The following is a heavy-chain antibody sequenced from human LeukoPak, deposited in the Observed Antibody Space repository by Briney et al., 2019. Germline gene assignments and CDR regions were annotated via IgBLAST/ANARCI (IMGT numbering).Heavy chain of an antibody. CDR2: ISYSGST. V-gene: IGHV4-59*11. CDR3: SRDPTTVTKGFDI. D-gene: IGHD4-17*01. CDR1: VDSFSTHY. J-gene: IGHJ3*02. Sequence: SETLSLPCTLSVDSFSTHYWTCLREPPGKGLEWMGYISYSGSTNYNPSLKSRVTISVDTNKNHFSLKLSSVTAADTAVYYCSRDPTTVTKGFDIWGQGTMVTVSS.